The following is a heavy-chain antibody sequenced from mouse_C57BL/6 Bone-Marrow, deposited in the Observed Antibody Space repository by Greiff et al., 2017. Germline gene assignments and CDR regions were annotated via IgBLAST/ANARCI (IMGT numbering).Heavy chain of an antibody. CDR2: INPYNGGT. Sequence: RVEPGASVKMSCKASGYTFTDYYMNWVKQSHGKSLEWLGVINPYNGGTSYNQKFKGKATLTVDKSSSTAYMELNSLTSEDSAVYYCARDDYDEAMDYWGQGTSVTVSS. V-gene: IGHV1-19*01. D-gene: IGHD2-4*01. J-gene: IGHJ4*01. CDR3: ARDDYDEAMDY. CDR1: GYTFTDYY.